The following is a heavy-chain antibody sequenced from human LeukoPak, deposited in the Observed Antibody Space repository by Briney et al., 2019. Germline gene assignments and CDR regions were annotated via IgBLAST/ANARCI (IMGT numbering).Heavy chain of an antibody. D-gene: IGHD2-2*01. CDR1: GFTFSSYS. CDR2: ISSSSSNI. J-gene: IGHJ6*02. Sequence: GGSLRLSCAASGFTFSSYSMNWVRQAPGKGLEWVSSISSSSSNIYYADSVKGRFTISRDNAKNSLYLQMNSLRAEDTAVYYCARDRVLRDIVVVPAALVEIDYYGMDVWGQGTTVTVSS. V-gene: IGHV3-21*01. CDR3: ARDRVLRDIVVVPAALVEIDYYGMDV.